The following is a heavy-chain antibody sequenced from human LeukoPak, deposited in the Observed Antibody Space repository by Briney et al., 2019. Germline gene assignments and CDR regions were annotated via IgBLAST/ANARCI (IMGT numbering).Heavy chain of an antibody. V-gene: IGHV4-59*01. J-gene: IGHJ4*02. D-gene: IGHD6-19*01. Sequence: SETLSLTCTVSGGSISSYYWSWIRQPPGKGLEWIGYIYYSGSTNYNPSLKSRVTISVDTSKNQFSLKLSSVTAADTAVYYCARGTVEVASAFDYWGQGTLVTVSS. CDR3: ARGTVEVASAFDY. CDR2: IYYSGST. CDR1: GGSISSYY.